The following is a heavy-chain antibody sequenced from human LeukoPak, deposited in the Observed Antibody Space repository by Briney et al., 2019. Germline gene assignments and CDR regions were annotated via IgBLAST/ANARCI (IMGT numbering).Heavy chain of an antibody. CDR3: ARGAEYYYDSSGYFPFDY. D-gene: IGHD3-22*01. CDR2: ISSSGSAK. CDR1: GFTFSNYG. Sequence: PGGSLRLSCAASGFTFSNYGLNWVRQAPGKGLEWVSHISSSGSAKYYADSVKGRFTISRDNAKNSLYLQMNSLRAEDTAVYYCARGAEYYYDSSGYFPFDYWGQGTLVTVSS. V-gene: IGHV3-48*01. J-gene: IGHJ4*02.